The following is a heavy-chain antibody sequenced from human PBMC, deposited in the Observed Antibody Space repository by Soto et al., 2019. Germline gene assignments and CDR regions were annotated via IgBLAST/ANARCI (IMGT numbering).Heavy chain of an antibody. J-gene: IGHJ6*02. D-gene: IGHD3-10*01. CDR2: IWSDGSDQ. CDR3: ATEPRMSSRGRGGMDV. CDR1: GFSIRTYG. Sequence: ESGGGVVQPGKSLRLSCVASGFSIRTYGMHWVRQAPGKGLEWVAVIWSDGSDQLYADSMKGRLTISRDNAKNTLYLQVTSLRADDTAAYFCATEPRMSSRGRGGMDVWGHGTTVIVSS. V-gene: IGHV3-33*01.